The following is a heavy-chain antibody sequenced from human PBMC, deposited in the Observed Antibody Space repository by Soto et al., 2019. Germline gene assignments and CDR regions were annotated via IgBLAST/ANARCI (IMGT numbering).Heavy chain of an antibody. V-gene: IGHV4-39*01. Sequence: PSETLSLTCTVSGGSISSSSYYWGWIRQPPGKGLEWIGSIYYSGSTYYNPSLKSRVTISVDTSKNQFSLKLSSVTAADTAVYYCARNTRLGYCSSTSCRQIAYYYYGVDVWGQGTTVTVS. CDR2: IYYSGST. CDR1: GGSISSSSYY. D-gene: IGHD2-2*01. J-gene: IGHJ6*02. CDR3: ARNTRLGYCSSTSCRQIAYYYYGVDV.